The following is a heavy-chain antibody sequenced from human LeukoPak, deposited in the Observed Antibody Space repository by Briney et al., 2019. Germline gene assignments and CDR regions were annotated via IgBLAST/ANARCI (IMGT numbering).Heavy chain of an antibody. V-gene: IGHV4-34*01. Sequence: SETLSLTCAVYGGSFSGYYWSWIRQPPGKGLEWIGEINHSGSTNYNPSLKSRVTISVGTSKNQFSLKLSSVTAADTAVYYCWSSGWKKLFDYWGQGTLVTVSS. CDR1: GGSFSGYY. J-gene: IGHJ4*02. CDR3: WSSGWKKLFDY. D-gene: IGHD6-25*01. CDR2: INHSGST.